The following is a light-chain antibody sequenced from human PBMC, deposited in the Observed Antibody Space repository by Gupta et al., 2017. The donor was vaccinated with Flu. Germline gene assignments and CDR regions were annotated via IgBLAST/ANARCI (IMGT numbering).Light chain of an antibody. V-gene: IGKV3-20*01. CDR2: GAS. CDR3: QQYGSS. J-gene: IGKJ1*01. CDR1: QSVSSSY. Sequence: SPGERATLSCRASQSVSSSYLAWYQQKPGQAPRLLIHGASSRATGIPDRFSGSGSGTDFTLTISRLEPEDFAVYYCQQYGSSFGQGTKVEIK.